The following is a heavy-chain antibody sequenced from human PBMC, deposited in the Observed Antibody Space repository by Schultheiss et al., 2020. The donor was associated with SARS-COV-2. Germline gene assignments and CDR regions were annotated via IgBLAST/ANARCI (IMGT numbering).Heavy chain of an antibody. J-gene: IGHJ3*02. Sequence: ASVKVSCKASGYTFTGYYMHWVRQAPGQGLEWMGWINPNSGGTNYAQKFQGRVTMTRDTSISTAYMELSRLRSDDTAVYYCARRRTNSGSYLFSRVGAFDIWGQGTMVTVSS. CDR3: ARRRTNSGSYLFSRVGAFDI. CDR2: INPNSGGT. D-gene: IGHD1-26*01. V-gene: IGHV1-2*02. CDR1: GYTFTGYY.